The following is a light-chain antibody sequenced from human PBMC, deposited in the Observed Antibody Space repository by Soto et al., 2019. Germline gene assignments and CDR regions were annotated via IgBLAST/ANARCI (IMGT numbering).Light chain of an antibody. CDR2: GAS. V-gene: IGKV3-20*01. J-gene: IGKJ4*01. Sequence: EIVLTQSPGTLSLSPGERATLSCRASQSVSSSYLAWYQQKPGQAPSLLIYGASSRATGIPDRFSGSGSGTAFTLTISRLEPEDFAVYYCQQYGSSPPLLTFGGGTKVEIK. CDR3: QQYGSSPPLLT. CDR1: QSVSSSY.